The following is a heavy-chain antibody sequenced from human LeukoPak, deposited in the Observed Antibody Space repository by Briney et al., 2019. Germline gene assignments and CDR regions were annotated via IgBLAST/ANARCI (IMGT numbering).Heavy chain of an antibody. Sequence: QSGGSLRLSCAASGFTFSDYAMTWARQAPGKGLEWVATISGSGVMTYYADSVKGRFTVSGDNSKNTLYLQMSSLTAADAAVYYCAKDRSIGTYYTFDHWGQGTLVTVSS. CDR3: AKDRSIGTYYTFDH. D-gene: IGHD1-26*01. CDR1: GFTFSDYA. CDR2: ISGSGVMT. V-gene: IGHV3-23*01. J-gene: IGHJ4*02.